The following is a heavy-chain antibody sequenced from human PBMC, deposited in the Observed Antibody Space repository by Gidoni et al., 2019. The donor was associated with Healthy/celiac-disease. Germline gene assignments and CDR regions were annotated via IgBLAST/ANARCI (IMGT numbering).Heavy chain of an antibody. Sequence: EVQLVESGGGLVKPGGSLRLSCAASGFTFSNAWRSWVRQAPGKGLEWVGRIKSKTDGGTTNYAAPVKGRFTISRDDSKNTLYLQMNSLKTEDTAVYYCTTGGYGGNSGFDYWGQGTLVTVSS. V-gene: IGHV3-15*01. CDR2: IKSKTDGGTT. D-gene: IGHD2-21*02. CDR1: GFTFSNAW. J-gene: IGHJ4*02. CDR3: TTGGYGGNSGFDY.